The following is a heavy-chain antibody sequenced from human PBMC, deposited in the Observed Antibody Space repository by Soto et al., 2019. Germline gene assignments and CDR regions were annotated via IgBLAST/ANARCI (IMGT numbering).Heavy chain of an antibody. V-gene: IGHV1-69*06. D-gene: IGHD4-17*01. CDR2: IIPIFGTA. CDR1: EGTFSSYA. Sequence: QVQLVQSGAEVKKPGSSVKVSCKASEGTFSSYAISWVRQAPGQGLEWMGGIIPIFGTANYAQKFQGRVTITAVKSTSTAYMELSSLRSEDTAVYYCARAGMTTVPQRPLGAFDIWGQGTMVTVSS. CDR3: ARAGMTTVPQRPLGAFDI. J-gene: IGHJ3*02.